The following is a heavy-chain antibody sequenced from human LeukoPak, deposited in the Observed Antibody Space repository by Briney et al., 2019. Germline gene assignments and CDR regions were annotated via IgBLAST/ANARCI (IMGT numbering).Heavy chain of an antibody. CDR3: ARDRRWHSSGYHFDY. J-gene: IGHJ4*02. D-gene: IGHD3-22*01. CDR1: GGSISSNNW. CDR2: IYHSGST. V-gene: IGHV4-4*02. Sequence: SGTLSLTCAVSGGSISSNNWWSWVRQPPGKGLEWIGEIYHSGSTDYNPSLKSRVTISVDKSKNQFSLKLNSVTAADTAVYYCARDRRWHSSGYHFDYWGQGTLVTVSS.